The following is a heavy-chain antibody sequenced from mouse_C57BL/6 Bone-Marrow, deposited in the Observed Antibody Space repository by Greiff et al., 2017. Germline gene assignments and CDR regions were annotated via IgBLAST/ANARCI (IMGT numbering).Heavy chain of an antibody. CDR3: TRGDVYYSWFAY. CDR1: GYSFTGYF. CDR2: INPFNGDT. V-gene: IGHV1-20*01. D-gene: IGHD2-3*01. J-gene: IGHJ3*01. Sequence: VQLKQSGPELVKPGDSVKISCKASGYSFTGYFMNWVLQSHGKSLEWIGRINPFNGDTFYNQKFKGKATLTVDKSSSTAHVELRSLTSEDSAVYYCTRGDVYYSWFAYWGQGTLVTVSA.